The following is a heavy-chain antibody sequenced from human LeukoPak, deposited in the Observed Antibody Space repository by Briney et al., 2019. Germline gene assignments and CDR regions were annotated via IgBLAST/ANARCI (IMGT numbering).Heavy chain of an antibody. V-gene: IGHV1-46*01. CDR3: ALSIAARTVDY. J-gene: IGHJ4*02. D-gene: IGHD6-6*01. CDR1: GYTFTSYY. CDR2: INPSGGST. Sequence: ASVKVSCKXSGYTFTSYYMHWVRQAPGQGLEWMGIINPSGGSTSYAQKFQGRVTMTRDTSTSTVYMELSSLRSEDTAVYYCALSIAARTVDYWGQGTLVTVSP.